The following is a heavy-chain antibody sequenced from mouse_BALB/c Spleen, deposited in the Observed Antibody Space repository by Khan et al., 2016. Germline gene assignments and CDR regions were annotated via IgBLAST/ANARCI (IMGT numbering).Heavy chain of an antibody. J-gene: IGHJ2*01. CDR2: IDPANGNI. Sequence: VQLQQSGAELVKPGASVKLSCTASGFNIKDTYIHWVKQRPEEGLEWIGRIDPANGNINYDPKFQGKATIIADTFSNTAYLQLNSLTAEDAAVYYCTRSGGYDLYYFDYWGQGTTLTVSS. D-gene: IGHD2-2*01. CDR3: TRSGGYDLYYFDY. CDR1: GFNIKDTY. V-gene: IGHV14-3*02.